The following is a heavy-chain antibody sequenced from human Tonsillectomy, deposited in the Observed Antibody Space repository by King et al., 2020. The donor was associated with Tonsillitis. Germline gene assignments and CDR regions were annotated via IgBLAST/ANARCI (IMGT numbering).Heavy chain of an antibody. CDR3: AKDTDDFWSGPFDY. D-gene: IGHD3-3*01. CDR1: GFTFYDYA. Sequence: VQLVESGGGLVQPGRSLRLSCAASGFTFYDYAMHWVRHAPGKGLEWVSGISWNSGSIGYADSVKGRFTISRDNAKNSLYLQMNSLRTEDTALYYCAKDTDDFWSGPFDYWGQGTLVTVSS. V-gene: IGHV3-9*01. J-gene: IGHJ4*02. CDR2: ISWNSGSI.